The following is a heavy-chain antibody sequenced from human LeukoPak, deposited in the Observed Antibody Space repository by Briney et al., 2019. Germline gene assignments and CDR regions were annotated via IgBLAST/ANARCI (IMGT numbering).Heavy chain of an antibody. CDR2: IKQDGSEK. CDR1: GFTFSNYW. V-gene: IGHV3-7*03. CDR3: ARKAYGMDV. Sequence: PGGSLRLSCAASGFTFSNYWMSWVRQAPGKGLEWVANIKQDGSEKYYVDSVKGRFTIFRDDAKNSLCLQMNSLRAEDTAVYYCARKAYGMDVWGKGTTVTVSS. J-gene: IGHJ6*04.